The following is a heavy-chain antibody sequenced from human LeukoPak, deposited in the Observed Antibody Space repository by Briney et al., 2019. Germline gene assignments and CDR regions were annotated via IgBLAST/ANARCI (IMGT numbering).Heavy chain of an antibody. CDR2: ISGSGGST. J-gene: IGHJ4*02. V-gene: IGHV3-23*01. CDR1: GFTFSSYS. D-gene: IGHD3-10*01. CDR3: AKERARVLLWFGELY. Sequence: GGSLRLSCAASGFTFSSYSMNWVRQAPGKGLEWVSAISGSGGSTYYADSVKGRFTISRDNSKNTLYLQMNSLRAEDTAVYYCAKERARVLLWFGELYWGQGTLVTVSS.